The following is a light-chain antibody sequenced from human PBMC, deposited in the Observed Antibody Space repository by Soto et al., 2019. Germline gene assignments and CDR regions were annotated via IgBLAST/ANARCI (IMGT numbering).Light chain of an antibody. CDR3: QQYGSSPKYT. CDR1: QSVTSYY. CDR2: GAS. J-gene: IGKJ2*01. Sequence: EIVLAQSPGTLSLSPGERATLSCRASQSVTSYYLAWYQQKPGQAPRLLIYGASSRAPGIPDRFSGSGSGTDFTLTISRLEPEDFAVYYCQQYGSSPKYTFGQGTKLEIK. V-gene: IGKV3-20*01.